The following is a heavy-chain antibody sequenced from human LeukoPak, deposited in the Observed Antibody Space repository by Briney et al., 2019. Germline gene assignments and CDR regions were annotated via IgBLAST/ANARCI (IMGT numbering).Heavy chain of an antibody. D-gene: IGHD6-13*01. J-gene: IGHJ5*02. CDR3: TTEASWYRENWFDP. CDR2: IKSKTDGGTT. Sequence: GGSLRLSCAASGFTFSNAWMSWVRQAPGKGLEWVGRIKSKTDGGTTDYAAPVKGRFTISRDDSKNTLYLQMNSLKTEDTAVYYCTTEASWYRENWFDPWGQGTLVTVSS. V-gene: IGHV3-15*01. CDR1: GFTFSNAW.